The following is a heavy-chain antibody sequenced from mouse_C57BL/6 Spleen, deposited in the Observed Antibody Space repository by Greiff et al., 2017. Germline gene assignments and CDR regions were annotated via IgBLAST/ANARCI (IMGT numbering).Heavy chain of an antibody. CDR2: ISYDGSN. J-gene: IGHJ4*01. Sequence: ESGPGLVKPSQSLSLTCSVTGYSITSGYYWNWIRQFPGNKLEWMGYISYDGSNNYNPSLKNRISITRDTSKNQFFLKLNSVTTEDTATYYCAIYYDYDYYAMDYWGQGTSVTVSS. CDR3: AIYYDYDYYAMDY. D-gene: IGHD2-4*01. V-gene: IGHV3-6*01. CDR1: GYSITSGYY.